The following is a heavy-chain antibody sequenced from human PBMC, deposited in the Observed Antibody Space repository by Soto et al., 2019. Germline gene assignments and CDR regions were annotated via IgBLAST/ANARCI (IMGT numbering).Heavy chain of an antibody. Sequence: GESLKISCKGSGYSFTNYWIGWVRQMPGKGLEWMGIIYPGDSDTRYSPSFQGQVTISADKSISTAYLQWSSLKASDTAMYYCARQSYSSSWSEYFQHWGQGTLVTVSS. CDR3: ARQSYSSSWSEYFQH. CDR2: IYPGDSDT. J-gene: IGHJ1*01. D-gene: IGHD6-13*01. CDR1: GYSFTNYW. V-gene: IGHV5-51*01.